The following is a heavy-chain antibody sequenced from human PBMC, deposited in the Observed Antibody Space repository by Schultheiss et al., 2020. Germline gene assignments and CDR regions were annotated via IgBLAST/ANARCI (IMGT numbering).Heavy chain of an antibody. V-gene: IGHV4-39*07. D-gene: IGHD1-26*01. Sequence: SATLSLTCTVSGGSISSSSYYWAWIRQPPGKGLEWIGEIYHNGNTNYNPSLKSRVTISVDKSKNQFSLKLSSVTAADTAVYYCAREWDYYYYMDVWGKGTTVTV. CDR1: GGSISSSSYY. J-gene: IGHJ6*03. CDR3: AREWDYYYYMDV. CDR2: IYHNGNT.